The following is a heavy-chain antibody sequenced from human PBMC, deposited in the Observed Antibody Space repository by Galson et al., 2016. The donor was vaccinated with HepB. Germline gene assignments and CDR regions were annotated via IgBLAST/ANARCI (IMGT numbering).Heavy chain of an antibody. Sequence: SCKVSGYTVTELSMHWVRQAPGKGLEWMGGLDSEDGEKIYAQKFQGRVTMTEDTSTDTAYMELSSLRSEDTAVYYCAAGGAAMVFDYWGQGTLVTVSS. CDR2: LDSEDGEK. J-gene: IGHJ4*02. D-gene: IGHD5-18*01. CDR3: AAGGAAMVFDY. V-gene: IGHV1-24*01. CDR1: GYTVTELS.